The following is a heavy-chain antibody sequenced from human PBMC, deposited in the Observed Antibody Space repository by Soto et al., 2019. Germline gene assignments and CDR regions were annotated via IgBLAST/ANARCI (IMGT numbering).Heavy chain of an antibody. CDR3: ARGIGISVNAMDV. V-gene: IGHV1-69*01. J-gene: IGHJ6*02. CDR1: GGTSSSYA. CDR2: IIPIFGTA. D-gene: IGHD3-3*02. Sequence: QVQLVQSGAEVKKPGSSVKVSCKASGGTSSSYAINWVRQAPGQGLEWMGGIIPIFGTANYAQKLQGRVTMIADESTRTSYIELGSLRSEDTAVYYCARGIGISVNAMDVWGQGTTVTVSS.